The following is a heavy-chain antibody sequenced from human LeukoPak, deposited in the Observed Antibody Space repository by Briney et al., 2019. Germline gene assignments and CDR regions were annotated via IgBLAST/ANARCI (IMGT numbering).Heavy chain of an antibody. J-gene: IGHJ4*02. Sequence: GGSLRLSCAASGFNFFTYGMHWVRQAPGKGLEWVAVIWYDGSNKYYADSVKGRFTISRDNSKSTLSLQMNSLRAEDTAVYYCARDRGWYHADSWGQGTLVTVSS. D-gene: IGHD6-19*01. CDR1: GFNFFTYG. V-gene: IGHV3-33*01. CDR3: ARDRGWYHADS. CDR2: IWYDGSNK.